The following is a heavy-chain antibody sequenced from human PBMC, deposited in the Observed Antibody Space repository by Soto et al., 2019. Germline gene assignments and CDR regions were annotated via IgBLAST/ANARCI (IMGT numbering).Heavy chain of an antibody. CDR1: GFTFRSYW. V-gene: IGHV3-21*01. D-gene: IGHD6-19*01. J-gene: IGHJ5*02. CDR3: ARVPQGRGWYNGKYNCFDP. CDR2: ISSSSSYI. Sequence: GGSLRLSCAASGFTFRSYWMQWVRQAPGKGLVWVSSISSSSSYIYYADSVKGRFTISRDNAKNSLYLQMNSLRAEDTAVYYCARVPQGRGWYNGKYNCFDPWGQGTLVAVSS.